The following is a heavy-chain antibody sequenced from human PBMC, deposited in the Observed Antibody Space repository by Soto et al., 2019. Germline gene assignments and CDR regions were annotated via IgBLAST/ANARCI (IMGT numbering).Heavy chain of an antibody. CDR2: IIPIFGTA. Sequence: QVQLVQSGAEVKKPGSSVKVSCKASGGTFRSYAISWVRQAPGQGLEWMGGIIPIFGTANYAQKFQGRVTIPADESTSTAYRELSSLRSEDTAVYYCARVAGKVYYYYGMDVWGQWTTVTVSS. V-gene: IGHV1-69*01. J-gene: IGHJ6*02. D-gene: IGHD6-19*01. CDR3: ARVAGKVYYYYGMDV. CDR1: GGTFRSYA.